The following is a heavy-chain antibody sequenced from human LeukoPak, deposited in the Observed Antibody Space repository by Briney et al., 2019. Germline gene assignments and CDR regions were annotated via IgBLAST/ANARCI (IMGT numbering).Heavy chain of an antibody. Sequence: ASVKVSCKASGYTFTSYYMHWVRQAPGQGLEWMGIINPSGGSTSYAQKFQGRVTMTRDTSTSTVYMELSSLRSEDTAVYYCARAGKYSSGWSDAFDIWGQGTMVTVSS. V-gene: IGHV1-46*01. J-gene: IGHJ3*02. CDR3: ARAGKYSSGWSDAFDI. CDR2: INPSGGST. CDR1: GYTFTSYY. D-gene: IGHD6-19*01.